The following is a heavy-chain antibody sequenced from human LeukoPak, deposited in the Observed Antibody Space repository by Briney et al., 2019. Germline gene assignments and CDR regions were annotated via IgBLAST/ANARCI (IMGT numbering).Heavy chain of an antibody. CDR2: ISSSSSYI. D-gene: IGHD3-10*02. CDR1: GFTFSSYA. J-gene: IGHJ4*02. CDR3: ARASYIRGPSGFDY. Sequence: PGGSLRLSCAASGFTFSSYAMSWVRQAPGKGLEWVSSISSSSSYIYYADSVKGRFTISRDNAKNSLYLQMNSLRAEDTAVYYCARASYIRGPSGFDYWGQGTLVTVSS. V-gene: IGHV3-21*01.